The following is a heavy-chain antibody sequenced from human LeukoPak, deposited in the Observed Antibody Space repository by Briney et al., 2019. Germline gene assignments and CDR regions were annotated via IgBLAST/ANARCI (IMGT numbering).Heavy chain of an antibody. Sequence: PSETLSLTCTVSGGSFSSSSYYWGWLRQPPGRGREWFGSMYYSGSTYYNASLRSRVTISVDTSKNQFSLKLSSVTAADTAVYYCARHFDRDGYKSNAFDIWGQGTMVTVSS. CDR3: ARHFDRDGYKSNAFDI. J-gene: IGHJ3*02. V-gene: IGHV4-39*01. CDR2: MYYSGST. D-gene: IGHD5-24*01. CDR1: GGSFSSSSYY.